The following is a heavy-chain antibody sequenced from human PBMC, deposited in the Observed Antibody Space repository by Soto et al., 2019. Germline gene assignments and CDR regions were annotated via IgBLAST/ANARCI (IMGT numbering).Heavy chain of an antibody. Sequence: ASVKVSCKASGYTFTSYGISWVRQAPGQGLEWMGWISAYNGNTNYAQKLQGRVTMTTDTSTSTAYMELRSLRSDDTAVYYCARSGYCSSTSCFTYYYYGMDVWGQGTTVTVSS. CDR2: ISAYNGNT. D-gene: IGHD2-2*02. J-gene: IGHJ6*02. V-gene: IGHV1-18*01. CDR1: GYTFTSYG. CDR3: ARSGYCSSTSCFTYYYYGMDV.